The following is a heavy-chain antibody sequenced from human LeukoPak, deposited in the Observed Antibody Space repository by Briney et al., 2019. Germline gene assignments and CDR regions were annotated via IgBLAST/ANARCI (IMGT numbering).Heavy chain of an antibody. CDR1: GFTVSSNY. J-gene: IGHJ4*02. Sequence: PGGSLRLSCAASGFTVSSNYMSWVRQAPGKGLEWVSVIYSGGYTSYADSVKGRFTISRDNAKNSLYLQMNSLRAEDTAVYYCASLTVTGGSLSDYWGQGTLVTVSS. V-gene: IGHV3-53*01. CDR2: IYSGGYT. CDR3: ASLTVTGGSLSDY. D-gene: IGHD2-15*01.